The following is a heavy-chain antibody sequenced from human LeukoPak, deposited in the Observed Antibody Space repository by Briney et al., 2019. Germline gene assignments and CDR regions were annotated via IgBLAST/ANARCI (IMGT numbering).Heavy chain of an antibody. CDR1: GFTFSRNW. Sequence: PGGSLRLSCVVSGFTFSRNWMSWVRQAPGKGLEWVANIKPDGSEGYYVDSVKGRFTISRDNAKNSLYLQMSSLRVEDTAIYYCAKDGRSYEYWGQGTLVTVSS. V-gene: IGHV3-7*01. CDR2: IKPDGSEG. J-gene: IGHJ4*02. CDR3: AKDGRSYEY. D-gene: IGHD1-26*01.